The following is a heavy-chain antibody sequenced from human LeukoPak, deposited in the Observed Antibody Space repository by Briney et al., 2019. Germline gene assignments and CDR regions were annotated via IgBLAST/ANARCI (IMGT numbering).Heavy chain of an antibody. D-gene: IGHD4-23*01. CDR3: ARLRPSLGVVTPIDY. Sequence: GASVKVSCKASGYTFTSYGISWVRQAPGQGLEWMGWISAYNGNTNYAQKLQGRVTMTTDTSTSTAYMELRSLRSDDTAVYYCARLRPSLGVVTPIDYWGQGTLVTVSS. CDR1: GYTFTSYG. V-gene: IGHV1-18*01. J-gene: IGHJ4*02. CDR2: ISAYNGNT.